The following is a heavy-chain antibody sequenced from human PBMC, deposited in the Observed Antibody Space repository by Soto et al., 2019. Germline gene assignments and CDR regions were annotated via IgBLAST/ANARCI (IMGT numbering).Heavy chain of an antibody. J-gene: IGHJ3*01. V-gene: IGHV1-69*12. CDR1: GDTLNIYT. CDR2: INPVSGTA. Sequence: QVQLVQSGADVMQPGSSVKVSCKASGDTLNIYTINWVRQAPGQGLEWMGGINPVSGTATFAQKFQGRVSITADGSMSIAYMELSRLRYEETGMYYCARSASSFAFDVWGQGTMVTVSS. D-gene: IGHD3-16*01. CDR3: ARSASSFAFDV.